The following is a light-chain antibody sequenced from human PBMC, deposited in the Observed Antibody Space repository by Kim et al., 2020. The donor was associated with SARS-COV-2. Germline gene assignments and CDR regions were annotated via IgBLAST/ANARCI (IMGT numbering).Light chain of an antibody. CDR2: QDD. Sequence: SYELTQPPSVSVSPGQTASITCSGDKLGDKYACWYRQKAGQSPELVIYQDDKRASGIPERFSGSNSGSTASLTISGTQEMDEADYYCQAWYVNTPGIFGTGTKVTVL. V-gene: IGLV3-1*01. CDR1: KLGDKY. CDR3: QAWYVNTPGI. J-gene: IGLJ1*01.